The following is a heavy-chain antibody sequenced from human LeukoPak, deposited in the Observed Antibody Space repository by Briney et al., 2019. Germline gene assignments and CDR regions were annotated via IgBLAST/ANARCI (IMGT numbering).Heavy chain of an antibody. CDR2: IWYDGSNK. Sequence: GGSLRLSCAASGFTFSSYGMHWVRQAPGKGLEWVAVIWYDGSNKYYADSVKGRFTISRDNSKNTLYLQMNSLRAEDTAVYYCAKDIQLGTSCYFFDYWGQGTLVTVSS. CDR1: GFTFSSYG. CDR3: AKDIQLGTSCYFFDY. V-gene: IGHV3-33*06. D-gene: IGHD2-2*01. J-gene: IGHJ4*02.